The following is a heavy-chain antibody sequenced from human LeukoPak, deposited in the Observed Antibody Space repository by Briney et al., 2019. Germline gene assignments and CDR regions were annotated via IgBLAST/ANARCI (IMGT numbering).Heavy chain of an antibody. CDR1: GFTVSSNY. Sequence: GGSLRLSCAASGFTVSSNYMSWVRQAPGKGLEWVSLIYSGGSTYYADSVKGRFTISRDNSKNTLYLQMNSLRAEDTAVYYCAKVHYTFRVGATTYIDYWGQGTLVTVSS. V-gene: IGHV3-53*01. CDR3: AKVHYTFRVGATTYIDY. CDR2: IYSGGST. D-gene: IGHD1-26*01. J-gene: IGHJ4*02.